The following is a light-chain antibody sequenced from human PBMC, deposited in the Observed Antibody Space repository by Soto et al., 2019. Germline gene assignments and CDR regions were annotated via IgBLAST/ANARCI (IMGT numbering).Light chain of an antibody. Sequence: QSVLTQPPSASGSPGQSVTISCTGTSSDVGGYNYVSWYQQNPGKAPKLMIYEVNKRPSGVPYRFSGSKSGNTASLTVSGLQAEDEADYYCSSYAGSNNVVFGGGTQLTVL. CDR2: EVN. V-gene: IGLV2-8*01. CDR1: SSDVGGYNY. CDR3: SSYAGSNNVV. J-gene: IGLJ2*01.